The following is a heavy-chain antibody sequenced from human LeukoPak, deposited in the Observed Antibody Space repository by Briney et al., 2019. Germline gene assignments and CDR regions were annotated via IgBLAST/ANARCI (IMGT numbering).Heavy chain of an antibody. V-gene: IGHV1-18*01. J-gene: IGHJ3*02. Sequence: GASVKVSCKSSGYTFTSYGISWLRQAPGQGLEWMGWISAYNGNTNYAQKLQGRVTMTTDTSTSTAYMELRSLRSDDTAVYYCARAGSAGGWDALDIWGQGTMVTVSS. CDR1: GYTFTSYG. CDR2: ISAYNGNT. CDR3: ARAGSAGGWDALDI. D-gene: IGHD1-26*01.